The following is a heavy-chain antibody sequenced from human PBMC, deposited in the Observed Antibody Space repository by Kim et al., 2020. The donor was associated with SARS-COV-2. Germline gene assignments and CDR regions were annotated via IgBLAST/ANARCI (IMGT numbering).Heavy chain of an antibody. CDR2: ISSSSSYI. CDR3: AREEGEGLLWFGELLSPPPQ. Sequence: GGSLRLSCAASGFTFSSYSMNWVRQAPGKGLEWVSSISSSSSYIYYADSVKGRFTISRDNAKNSLYLQMNSLRAEDTAVYYCAREEGEGLLWFGELLSPPPQWGQGTLVTVSS. D-gene: IGHD3-10*01. V-gene: IGHV3-21*01. J-gene: IGHJ4*02. CDR1: GFTFSSYS.